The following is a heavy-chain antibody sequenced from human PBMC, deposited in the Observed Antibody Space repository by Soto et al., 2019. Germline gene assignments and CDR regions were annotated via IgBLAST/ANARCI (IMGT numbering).Heavy chain of an antibody. CDR1: GSTFNNYG. V-gene: IGHV1-18*01. Sequence: QVQLVQSGVEVRKPGASVKVSCRASGSTFNNYGINWVRQAPGQGLEWMGWTSASNGHTNYAQKFHGRVTMTTDTSASTADMELRSLRSDDKAVYYCARDGAANYDILTGYFSVGMDVWGQGTSVTVSS. J-gene: IGHJ6*02. CDR3: ARDGAANYDILTGYFSVGMDV. D-gene: IGHD3-9*01. CDR2: TSASNGHT.